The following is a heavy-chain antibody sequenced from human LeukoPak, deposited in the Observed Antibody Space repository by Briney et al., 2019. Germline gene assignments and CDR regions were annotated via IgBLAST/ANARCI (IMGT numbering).Heavy chain of an antibody. CDR1: GFTFSSYW. J-gene: IGHJ4*02. Sequence: PGGSLTLSCAASGFTFSSYWIHWVRHAPGKGLVWVSRINSNGSSTTNADSVKGRFTIARDNSKNTLYLQMNSLRAEATAEYYCARDPGIAVAGMDYYFDYWGQGTLVTVSS. V-gene: IGHV3-74*01. CDR2: INSNGSST. D-gene: IGHD6-19*01. CDR3: ARDPGIAVAGMDYYFDY.